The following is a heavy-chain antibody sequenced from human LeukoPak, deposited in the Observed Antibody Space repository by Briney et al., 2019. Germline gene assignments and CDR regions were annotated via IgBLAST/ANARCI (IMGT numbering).Heavy chain of an antibody. V-gene: IGHV3-48*01. Sequence: PGGSLRLSCAASGFTFSSYSMNWVRQAPGKGLEWVSYISSSSSTIYYADSVKGRFTISRDNAKNSLYLQMNSLRAEDTAVYYCARDRKAAYASDWGQGTLVTVSS. CDR2: ISSSSSTI. CDR3: ARDRKAAYASD. D-gene: IGHD2-2*01. CDR1: GFTFSSYS. J-gene: IGHJ4*02.